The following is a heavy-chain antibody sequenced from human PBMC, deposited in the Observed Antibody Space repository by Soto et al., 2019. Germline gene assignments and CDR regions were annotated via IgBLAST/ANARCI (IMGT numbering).Heavy chain of an antibody. CDR3: ARGGITMVRGVIRCWLDP. CDR2: INHSGST. CDR1: GGSFSGYY. J-gene: IGHJ5*02. Sequence: SETLSLTCAVYGGSFSGYYWSWIRQPPGKGLEWIGEINHSGSTNYNPSLKSRVTISVDTSKNQFSLKLSSVTAADTAVYYCARGGITMVRGVIRCWLDPWGQGTLVTVSS. D-gene: IGHD3-10*01. V-gene: IGHV4-34*01.